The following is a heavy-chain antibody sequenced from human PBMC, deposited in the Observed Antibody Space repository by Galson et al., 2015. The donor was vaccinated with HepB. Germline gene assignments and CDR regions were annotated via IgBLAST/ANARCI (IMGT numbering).Heavy chain of an antibody. CDR2: MSGNTGDT. D-gene: IGHD2-2*02. CDR1: GFTFSSYA. Sequence: SLRLSCAASGFTFSSYAMGWVRRAPGKGLEYVSAMSGNTGDTYYADSVKGRFTISRDNSKNTLYLQMNSLRAEDTAVYYCAKRGPGYCSSTTCYKSFDYWGQGT. J-gene: IGHJ4*02. CDR3: AKRGPGYCSSTTCYKSFDY. V-gene: IGHV3-23*01.